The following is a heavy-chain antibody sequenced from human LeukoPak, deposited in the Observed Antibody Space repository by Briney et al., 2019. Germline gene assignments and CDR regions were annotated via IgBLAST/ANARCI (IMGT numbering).Heavy chain of an antibody. CDR1: GFTFSTFA. J-gene: IGHJ5*02. CDR3: VTYRQVMLPFEA. CDR2: IFPSGGEI. V-gene: IGHV3-23*01. D-gene: IGHD5-18*01. Sequence: GGSLRLSCAASGFTFSTFAMLWVRQPRGKGLEWVSSIFPSGGEIHYADSVRGRFTISRDNSKSTLSLQMNSLRAEDTAIYYCVTYRQVMLPFEAWGQGTLVTVSS.